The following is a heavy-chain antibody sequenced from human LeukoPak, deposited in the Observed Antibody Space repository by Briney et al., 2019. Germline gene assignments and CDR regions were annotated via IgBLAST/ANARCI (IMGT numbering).Heavy chain of an antibody. Sequence: GGSLRLSCAAPGFTFSSYSMNWLRQAPGKGLEWVSSISSSSSYIYYADSVKGRFTISRDNAKNSLYLQMNSLRAEDTAVYYCARDTSSSWYVPYFDYWGQGTLVTVSS. J-gene: IGHJ4*02. CDR1: GFTFSSYS. CDR3: ARDTSSSWYVPYFDY. D-gene: IGHD6-13*01. V-gene: IGHV3-21*01. CDR2: ISSSSSYI.